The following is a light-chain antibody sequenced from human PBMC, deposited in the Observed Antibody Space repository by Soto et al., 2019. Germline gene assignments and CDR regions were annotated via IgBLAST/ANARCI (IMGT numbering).Light chain of an antibody. CDR2: EVS. J-gene: IGLJ3*02. Sequence: QSVLTQPPSASGSRGQSVTISCTGTSSDVGGYNYVSWYQQHPGKAPKLMIYEVSKRPSGVPDRFSGSKSGNTASLTVSGLQPEAEADYYCSSYAGSNNLGVFGGGTKLTVL. CDR3: SSYAGSNNLGV. CDR1: SSDVGGYNY. V-gene: IGLV2-8*01.